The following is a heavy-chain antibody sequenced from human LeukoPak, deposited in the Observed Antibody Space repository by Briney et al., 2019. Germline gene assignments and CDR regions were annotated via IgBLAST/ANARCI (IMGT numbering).Heavy chain of an antibody. CDR3: AKDLNGPGDY. CDR1: EFTFSSYW. CDR2: IKQDGSEK. V-gene: IGHV3-7*01. J-gene: IGHJ4*02. Sequence: PGGSLRLSCTASEFTFSSYWMSWVRQAPGKRLGWVANIKQDGSEKDYVDSVKGRFTISRDNTKNSLYLQMNNLRAEDTAVYYCAKDLNGPGDYWGQGTLVTVSS.